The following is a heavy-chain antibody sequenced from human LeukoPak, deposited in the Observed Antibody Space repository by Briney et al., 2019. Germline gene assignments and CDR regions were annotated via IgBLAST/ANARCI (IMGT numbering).Heavy chain of an antibody. Sequence: PSETLSLTCTVSGYSISNGYYWGWIRQPPGKGLEWVGSIYHRGSTYYNPSLKSRVTISVDTSKNQFSLKLSSVTAADTAVYYCATFWVVVPAAIRLADYWGQGTLVTVSS. J-gene: IGHJ4*02. CDR2: IYHRGST. V-gene: IGHV4-38-2*02. CDR1: GYSISNGYY. D-gene: IGHD2-2*01. CDR3: ATFWVVVPAAIRLADY.